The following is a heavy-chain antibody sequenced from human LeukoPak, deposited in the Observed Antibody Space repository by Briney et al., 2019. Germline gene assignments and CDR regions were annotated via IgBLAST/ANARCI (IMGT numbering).Heavy chain of an antibody. J-gene: IGHJ4*02. Sequence: GASVKVSCKTSGYTFTSYGISWVRQAPGHGLEWMGWISTYNGNTNYAQNLQGRVIMTTDTSTSTAYMELSSLRSEDTAVYYCARDRRERGYSYGSDYWGQGTLVTVSS. CDR1: GYTFTSYG. V-gene: IGHV1-18*01. D-gene: IGHD5-18*01. CDR2: ISTYNGNT. CDR3: ARDRRERGYSYGSDY.